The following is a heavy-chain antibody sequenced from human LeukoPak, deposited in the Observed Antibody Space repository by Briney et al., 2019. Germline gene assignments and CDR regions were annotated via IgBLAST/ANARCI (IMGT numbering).Heavy chain of an antibody. CDR3: ARNLDYHALDF. CDR2: IMKDGSVK. CDR1: GFTFSKHW. J-gene: IGHJ4*02. Sequence: GGSLRLSCAASGFTFSKHWMTWVRQAPGKGLEWLADIMKDGSVKDYLDSVEGRFTISRDNTKNSLFLQMNGLRAEDTAVYYCARNLDYHALDFWGQGTPVTVSS. V-gene: IGHV3-7*01. D-gene: IGHD3/OR15-3a*01.